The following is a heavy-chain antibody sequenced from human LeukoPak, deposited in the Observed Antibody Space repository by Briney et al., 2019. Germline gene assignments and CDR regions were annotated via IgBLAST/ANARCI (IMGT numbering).Heavy chain of an antibody. V-gene: IGHV3-30-3*01. J-gene: IGHJ4*02. D-gene: IGHD2-21*01. CDR3: ARAFRENCALNH. Sequence: PGGSLRLSCAASGFIFSDYDMHWVRQAPGEGLEWVASISYDGSSKFNADSVEGRFTISRDNSKNTFYLQINSLRTEDTAVYYCARAFRENCALNHWGQGSLVTV. CDR2: ISYDGSSK. CDR1: GFIFSDYD.